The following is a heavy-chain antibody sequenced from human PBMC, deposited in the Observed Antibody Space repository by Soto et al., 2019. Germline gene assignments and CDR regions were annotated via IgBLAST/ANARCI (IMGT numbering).Heavy chain of an antibody. CDR3: ASTTSGWDYFDF. CDR2: FIHSGLS. J-gene: IGHJ4*02. D-gene: IGHD2-2*01. Sequence: QVQLQESGPGLAKPSETLSLPCTVSNASVTGHYWSWIRQLPGKGLECSGYFIHSGLSNFSPFLKSRITFSVGTSNNQFSLKVSSVTAADAAIYYCASTTSGWDYFDFWGQGVLVTVSS. CDR1: NASVTGHY. V-gene: IGHV4-59*02.